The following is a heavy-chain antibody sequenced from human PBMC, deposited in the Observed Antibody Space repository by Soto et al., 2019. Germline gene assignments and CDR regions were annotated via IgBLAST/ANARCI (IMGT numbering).Heavy chain of an antibody. J-gene: IGHJ4*02. V-gene: IGHV4-30-2*01. Sequence: PSETLSLTCAVSGGSISSGGYSWSWIRQPPGKGLEWIGYMYHSGSTYYNPSLKSRVTISVDTSKNQFSLKLSSVTAADTAVYYCARERGYCSGGSCPVDYWGQGTLVTVSS. CDR2: MYHSGST. CDR1: GGSISSGGYS. CDR3: ARERGYCSGGSCPVDY. D-gene: IGHD2-15*01.